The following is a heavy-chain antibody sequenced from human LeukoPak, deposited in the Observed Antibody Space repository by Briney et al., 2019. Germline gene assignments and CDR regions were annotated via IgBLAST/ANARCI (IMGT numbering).Heavy chain of an antibody. Sequence: GGSLRLSCAASGFTVSAKYMSWVRQAPGKGLEWVSLIYIGGKTDYADSVKGRFTISRDDSKNTLYLQMNSLRPEDTAVYYCARERDRPINLGGVIVIPQFDYWGQGARVTVSS. J-gene: IGHJ4*02. CDR1: GFTVSAKY. CDR2: IYIGGKT. V-gene: IGHV3-66*02. CDR3: ARERDRPINLGGVIVIPQFDY. D-gene: IGHD3-16*02.